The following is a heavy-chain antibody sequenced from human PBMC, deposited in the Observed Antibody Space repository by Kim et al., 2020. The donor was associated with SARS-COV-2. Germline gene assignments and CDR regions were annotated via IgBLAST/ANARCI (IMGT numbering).Heavy chain of an antibody. J-gene: IGHJ5*02. CDR3: TRSGYSSSYNWFDP. D-gene: IGHD6-6*01. V-gene: IGHV3-73*01. CDR1: GFTFSGSA. Sequence: GGSLRLSCAASGFTFSGSAMHWVRQASGKGLEWVGRIRSKANSYATAYAASVKGRFTISRDDSKNTAYLQMNSLKTEDTAVYYCTRSGYSSSYNWFDPWGQGTLVTVSS. CDR2: IRSKANSYAT.